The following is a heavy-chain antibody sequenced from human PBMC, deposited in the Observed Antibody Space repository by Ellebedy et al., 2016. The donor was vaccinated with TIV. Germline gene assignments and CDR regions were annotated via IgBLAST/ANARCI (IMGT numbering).Heavy chain of an antibody. V-gene: IGHV3-30*02. D-gene: IGHD3-3*01. J-gene: IGHJ4*02. CDR1: GFTFSSYG. Sequence: GESLKISCAASGFTFSSYGMDWVRQAPGKGLEWVAFIRYDGSNKYYADSVNGRATISRDNSKNLLYLQLDGLTTEDTAVYYCAKGDLRFFEWSTTDYWGQGILVTLSS. CDR3: AKGDLRFFEWSTTDY. CDR2: IRYDGSNK.